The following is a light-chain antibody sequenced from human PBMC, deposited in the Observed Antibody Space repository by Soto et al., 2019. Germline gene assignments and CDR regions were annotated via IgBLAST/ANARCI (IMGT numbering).Light chain of an antibody. Sequence: EIVMTQSPATLSVSPGDRATLSCRASQSVSSNLAWYQQKPGQAPSLLIYGASTRATGIPARFSGSGSGTEFTLTISSLQSEDFAVYYCQQYNSWTPYTFGQGTKLEIK. V-gene: IGKV3-15*01. J-gene: IGKJ2*01. CDR1: QSVSSN. CDR3: QQYNSWTPYT. CDR2: GAS.